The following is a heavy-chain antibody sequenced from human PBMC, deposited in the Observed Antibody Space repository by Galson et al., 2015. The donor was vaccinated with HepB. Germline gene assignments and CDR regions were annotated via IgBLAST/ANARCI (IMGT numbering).Heavy chain of an antibody. V-gene: IGHV1-69*02. CDR3: ASVYYGSGSYYYYYYGMDV. J-gene: IGHJ6*02. CDR2: IIPILGIA. D-gene: IGHD3-10*01. Sequence: SVKVSCKASGGTFSSYTISWVRQAPGQGLEWMGRIIPILGIANYAQKFQGRVTITADKSTSTAYMELSSLRSEDTAVYYCASVYYGSGSYYYYYYGMDVWGQGTTVTVSS. CDR1: GGTFSSYT.